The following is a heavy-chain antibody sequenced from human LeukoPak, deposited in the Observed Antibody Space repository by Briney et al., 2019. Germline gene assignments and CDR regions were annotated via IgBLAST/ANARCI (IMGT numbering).Heavy chain of an antibody. V-gene: IGHV3-23*01. CDR1: GFTFSSYA. Sequence: GGSLRLSCAASGFTFSSYAMSWVRQAPGEGLEWVSAISGSGGSTYYADSVKGRFTVSRDYAKNSFYLQMNSLRAGDTAVYYCAREMSGSNDAFDIWGQGTMVTVSS. CDR2: ISGSGGST. CDR3: AREMSGSNDAFDI. J-gene: IGHJ3*02. D-gene: IGHD3-10*01.